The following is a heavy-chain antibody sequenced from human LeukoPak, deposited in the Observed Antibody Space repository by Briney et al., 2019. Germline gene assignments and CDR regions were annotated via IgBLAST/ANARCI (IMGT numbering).Heavy chain of an antibody. J-gene: IGHJ4*02. D-gene: IGHD4-23*01. Sequence: SETLSRTCAVYSRSFNGYYWNWIRQPPGKGLEWIGEINHSGSTNYNPSLKSRVTISVDTSKNQFSLKLSSVTAADTAVYYCARHPYGGIDYWGQGTLVTVSS. V-gene: IGHV4-34*01. CDR2: INHSGST. CDR3: ARHPYGGIDY. CDR1: SRSFNGYY.